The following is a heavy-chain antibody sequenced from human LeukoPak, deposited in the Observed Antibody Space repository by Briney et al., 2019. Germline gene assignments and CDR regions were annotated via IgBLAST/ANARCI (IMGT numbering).Heavy chain of an antibody. V-gene: IGHV3-21*01. CDR1: EFTFSSYN. D-gene: IGHD5-12*01. CDR3: ARVASNIPSTAAFDI. J-gene: IGHJ3*02. CDR2: ISSFSSYI. Sequence: GGSLRLSCAASEFTFSSYNMNWVRQAPGKGLEWVSSISSFSSYIYYADSMKGRFTISRDNARNSLYLQMNSLRAEDTAVYYCARVASNIPSTAAFDIWGQGAMVTVSS.